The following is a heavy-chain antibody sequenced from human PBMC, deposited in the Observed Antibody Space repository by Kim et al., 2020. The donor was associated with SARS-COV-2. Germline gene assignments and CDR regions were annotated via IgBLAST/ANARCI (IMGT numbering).Heavy chain of an antibody. V-gene: IGHV1-3*01. CDR3: ARDSVRPNRESAFDI. D-gene: IGHD3-10*01. Sequence: HKYQGRVTITRDTSASTAYMELSSLRSEDTAVYYCARDSVRPNRESAFDIWGQGTMVTVSS. J-gene: IGHJ3*02.